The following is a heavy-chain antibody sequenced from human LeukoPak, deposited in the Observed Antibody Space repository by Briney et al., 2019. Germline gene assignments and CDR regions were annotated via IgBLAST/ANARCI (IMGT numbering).Heavy chain of an antibody. Sequence: PGRSLRLSCAASGFTFSSYAMHWVRQAPGKGLEWVAVISYDGSNKYYADSVKGRFTISRDNSKNTLYLQMNSLRAEDTAVYYCARVPVGSYSFDYWGQGTLVTVSS. V-gene: IGHV3-30-3*01. CDR2: ISYDGSNK. CDR3: ARVPVGSYSFDY. J-gene: IGHJ4*02. D-gene: IGHD1-26*01. CDR1: GFTFSSYA.